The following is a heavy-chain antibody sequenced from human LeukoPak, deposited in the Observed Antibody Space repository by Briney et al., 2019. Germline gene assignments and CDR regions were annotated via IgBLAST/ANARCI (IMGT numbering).Heavy chain of an antibody. J-gene: IGHJ6*02. CDR3: ARDGYNYGDYYYGMDV. V-gene: IGHV1-46*01. CDR1: GYTFTSYY. CDR2: INPSGGST. D-gene: IGHD5-24*01. Sequence: GASVKVSCKASGYTFTSYYMHWVRQAPGQGLEWMGIINPSGGSTSYAQKFQGRVTMTRDTSTSTVYMELSSLRSEDTAVYYCARDGYNYGDYYYGMDVWGQGTTVTVSS.